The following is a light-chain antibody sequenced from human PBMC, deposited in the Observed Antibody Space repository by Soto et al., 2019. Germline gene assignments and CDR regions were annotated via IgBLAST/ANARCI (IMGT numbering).Light chain of an antibody. CDR2: KAS. CDR1: QSISSW. J-gene: IGKJ1*01. V-gene: IGKV1-5*03. CDR3: QHYNSYSEA. Sequence: LQITQSVTTYLSSXQHKVPIAXXASQSISSWLALYQQKPGKAPKLLIYKASTLKSGVPSRFSGSGSGTEFTLTISSLQPDDFATYYCQHYNSYSEAFGQGTKV.